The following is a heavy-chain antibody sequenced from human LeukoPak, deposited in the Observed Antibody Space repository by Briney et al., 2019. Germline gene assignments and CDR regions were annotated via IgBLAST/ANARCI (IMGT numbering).Heavy chain of an antibody. Sequence: ERSLRLSCSASRFTFSSFGMHWFRQAPGKGLEWVAVISYDGRNKNYADSVKGRFTISRDNSKNTLYLQMNSLRVEDTAVYYCAKGDSSSWQLDYWGQGTLVTVSS. CDR3: AKGDSSSWQLDY. J-gene: IGHJ4*02. D-gene: IGHD6-13*01. CDR2: ISYDGRNK. V-gene: IGHV3-30*18. CDR1: RFTFSSFG.